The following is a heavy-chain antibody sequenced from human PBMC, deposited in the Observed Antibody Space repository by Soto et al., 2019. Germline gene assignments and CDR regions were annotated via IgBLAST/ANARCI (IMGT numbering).Heavy chain of an antibody. J-gene: IGHJ4*02. Sequence: GGSLRLSCVASGFTFSTYWMSWARQAPGKGLEWVANIRQDGSQKYYVDSVKGRFTISRDNAENSLYLQMDSLRAEDTAVYYCARDKIVGATHFDYWGQGTLVTVSS. V-gene: IGHV3-7*01. CDR1: GFTFSTYW. CDR3: ARDKIVGATHFDY. CDR2: IRQDGSQK. D-gene: IGHD1-26*01.